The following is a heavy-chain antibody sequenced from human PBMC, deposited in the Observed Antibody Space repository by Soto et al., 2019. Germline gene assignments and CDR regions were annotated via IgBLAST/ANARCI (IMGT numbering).Heavy chain of an antibody. CDR2: INAGNGNT. V-gene: IGHV1-3*01. D-gene: IGHD5-12*01. Sequence: ASVKVSCKASGYTFTSYAMHWVRQAPGQRLEWMGWINAGNGNTKYSQKFQRRVTITRDTSASTAYMELSSLRSEDTAVYYCARVATFKGSAFDIWGQGTMVTVSS. CDR1: GYTFTSYA. CDR3: ARVATFKGSAFDI. J-gene: IGHJ3*02.